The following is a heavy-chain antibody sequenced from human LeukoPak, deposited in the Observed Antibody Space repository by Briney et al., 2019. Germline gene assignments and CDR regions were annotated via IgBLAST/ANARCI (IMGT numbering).Heavy chain of an antibody. CDR1: GFTFTKYW. J-gene: IGHJ4*02. CDR3: ARGLDCRSTSCYLDT. Sequence: GGSLRLSCAASGFTFTKYWMTWVRQDRGKGLEWGANINQDGSERFYVDSVKGRFTISRDNAKNSLYLQMNSLGAEDTAVYYCARGLDCRSTSCYLDTWGQGTLVTVSS. D-gene: IGHD2-2*01. CDR2: INQDGSER. V-gene: IGHV3-7*01.